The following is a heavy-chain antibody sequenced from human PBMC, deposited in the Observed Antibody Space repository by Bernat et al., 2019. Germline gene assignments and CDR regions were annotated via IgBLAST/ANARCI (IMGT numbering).Heavy chain of an antibody. CDR1: GFTFSSYW. Sequence: EVQLVESGGGLVQPGGSLRLSCAASGFTFSSYWMSWVRQAPGKGLEWVANIKQDGSEKYYVDSVKGRFTISRDNAKNSLYLQMSSLRAEDTAVYYCARDAKLQRGKFDYWGQGTLVTVSS. CDR3: ARDAKLQRGKFDY. V-gene: IGHV3-7*01. J-gene: IGHJ4*02. CDR2: IKQDGSEK.